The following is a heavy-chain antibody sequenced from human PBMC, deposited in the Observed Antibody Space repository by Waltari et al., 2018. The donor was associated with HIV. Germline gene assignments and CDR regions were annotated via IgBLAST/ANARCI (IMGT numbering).Heavy chain of an antibody. V-gene: IGHV4-59*01. D-gene: IGHD2-15*01. CDR1: GGSISSYY. CDR3: AREKGVYCSGGSCQGWFDP. J-gene: IGHJ5*02. CDR2: IHYSGST. Sequence: QVQLQESGPGLVKPSETLSLTCTVSGGSISSYYWSWIRQPPGKGLEWIGYIHYSGSTNYNPSLKSRVTISVDTSKNQFSLKLSSVTAADTAVYYCAREKGVYCSGGSCQGWFDPWGQGTLVTVSS.